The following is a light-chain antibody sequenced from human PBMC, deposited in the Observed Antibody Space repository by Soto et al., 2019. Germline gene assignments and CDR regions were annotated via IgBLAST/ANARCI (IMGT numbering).Light chain of an antibody. CDR1: QNIRSW. CDR3: QEYSGNSGLT. Sequence: DSQMTQSPSTLSASVGDRVTITCRASQNIRSWLAWYQQKPGKAPELLIYSASGLESGVTSRFSGSGSGTEVTLTISSLQPADFAADYCQEYSGNSGLTFGGGTKVEIK. J-gene: IGKJ4*01. V-gene: IGKV1-5*03. CDR2: SAS.